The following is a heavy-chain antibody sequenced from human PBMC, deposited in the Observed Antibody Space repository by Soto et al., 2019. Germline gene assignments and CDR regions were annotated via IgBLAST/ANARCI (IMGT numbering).Heavy chain of an antibody. J-gene: IGHJ4*02. CDR3: ARHRGYRGYDLVPVDY. D-gene: IGHD5-12*01. Sequence: PGAALKISCSASGYSFTYNWIGCVRQMPGKGLEWMGIIYPGDSDTRYSPSFQGQVTISADKSISTAYLQCSSLKASDTAMYYCARHRGYRGYDLVPVDYWGQGTLVSVSS. V-gene: IGHV5-51*01. CDR1: GYSFTYNW. CDR2: IYPGDSDT.